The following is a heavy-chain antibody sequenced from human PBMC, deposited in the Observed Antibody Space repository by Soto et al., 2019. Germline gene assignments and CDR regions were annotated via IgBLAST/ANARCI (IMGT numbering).Heavy chain of an antibody. CDR3: ARTPYYYDSSGYYDY. Sequence: SETLSLTCTVSGGSISSGGYYWSWIRQHPGKGLEWIGYIYYSGSTYYNPSLKSRVTISVDTSKNQFSLKLSSVTAADTAVYYCARTPYYYDSSGYYDYWGQGTLVTVS. V-gene: IGHV4-31*03. CDR1: GGSISSGGYY. CDR2: IYYSGST. J-gene: IGHJ4*02. D-gene: IGHD3-22*01.